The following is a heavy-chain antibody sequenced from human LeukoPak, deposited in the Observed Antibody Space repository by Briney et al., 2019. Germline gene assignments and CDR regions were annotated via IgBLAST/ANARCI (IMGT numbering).Heavy chain of an antibody. J-gene: IGHJ3*02. CDR3: ARGLRPIFGVVQNDAFDI. CDR2: MNPNSGNT. V-gene: IGHV1-8*01. D-gene: IGHD3-3*01. CDR1: GYTFTSYD. Sequence: ASVKVSCKAFGYTFTSYDINWVRQATGQGLEWMGWMNPNSGNTGYAQKFQGRVTMTRNTSISTAYMELSSLRSEDTAVYYCARGLRPIFGVVQNDAFDIWGQGTMVTVSS.